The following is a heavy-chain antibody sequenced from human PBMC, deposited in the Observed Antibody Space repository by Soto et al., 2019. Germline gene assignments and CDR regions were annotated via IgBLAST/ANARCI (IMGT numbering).Heavy chain of an antibody. D-gene: IGHD2-2*01. CDR2: ISSSSSTI. CDR3: ASVVPAAMFDY. CDR1: GFTFSSYS. V-gene: IGHV3-48*01. J-gene: IGHJ4*02. Sequence: ESGGGLLQPGGSLRLSCAASGFTFSSYSMNWVRQAPGKGLEWVSYISSSSSTIYYADSVKGRFTISRDNAKNSLYLQMNSLRAEDTAVYYCASVVPAAMFDYWGQGTLVTVSS.